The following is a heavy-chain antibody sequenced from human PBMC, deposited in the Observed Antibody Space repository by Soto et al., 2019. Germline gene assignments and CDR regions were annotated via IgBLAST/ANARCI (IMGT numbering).Heavy chain of an antibody. CDR3: AKDLSGARWYYDALDV. V-gene: IGHV3-30*18. Sequence: LRLSCEVSGFTFSTHGMHWVRQAPGKGLEWVAGTSYDGTNKYYARSVQGRFTISRENSMKTLYLQMNSLRTEDTAVYYCAKDLSGARWYYDALDVWGQGTTVTVS. J-gene: IGHJ6*02. D-gene: IGHD2-15*01. CDR2: TSYDGTNK. CDR1: GFTFSTHG.